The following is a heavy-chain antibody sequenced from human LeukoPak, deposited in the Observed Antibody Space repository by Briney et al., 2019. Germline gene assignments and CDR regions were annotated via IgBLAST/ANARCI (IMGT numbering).Heavy chain of an antibody. J-gene: IGHJ4*02. Sequence: PSETLSLTCTVSGGSISSSSYYWGWIRQPPGKGLEWIGSIYYSGSTNYNPSLKSRVTISVDTSKNQFSRKLSSVTAADTAVYYCARIRGGWYPNFDYWGQGTLVTVSS. D-gene: IGHD6-19*01. CDR3: ARIRGGWYPNFDY. CDR1: GGSISSSSYY. CDR2: IYYSGST. V-gene: IGHV4-39*07.